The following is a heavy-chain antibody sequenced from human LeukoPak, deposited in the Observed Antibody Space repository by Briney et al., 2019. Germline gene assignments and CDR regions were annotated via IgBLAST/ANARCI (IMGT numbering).Heavy chain of an antibody. CDR3: ARHPLTIQWFDP. Sequence: SETLSLTCTVSGGSISSYYWSWIRQPAGKGLEWIGRIYTSGSTNYNPSLKSRVTISVDTSKNQFSLKLSSVTAADTAVYYCARHPLTIQWFDPWGRGTLVTVSS. J-gene: IGHJ5*02. CDR1: GGSISSYY. V-gene: IGHV4-4*07. CDR2: IYTSGST.